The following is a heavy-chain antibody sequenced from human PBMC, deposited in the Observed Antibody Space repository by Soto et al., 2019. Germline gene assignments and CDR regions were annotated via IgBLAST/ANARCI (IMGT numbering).Heavy chain of an antibody. Sequence: SLRLSCAASGFTFTNYAMGWVRQAPGKGLEWVSYISSTGRTIYYADSVKGRFTVSRDNAQNSLSLRLNSLRVEDTAVYYCARSYSSGWEFDYWGQGTQVTVSS. J-gene: IGHJ4*02. CDR2: ISSTGRTI. V-gene: IGHV3-11*01. CDR1: GFTFTNYA. D-gene: IGHD6-19*01. CDR3: ARSYSSGWEFDY.